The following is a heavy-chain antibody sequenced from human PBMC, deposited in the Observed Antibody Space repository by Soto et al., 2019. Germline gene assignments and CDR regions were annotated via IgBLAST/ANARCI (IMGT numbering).Heavy chain of an antibody. J-gene: IGHJ4*02. V-gene: IGHV4-30-2*01. CDR3: ASLRSGWGIDY. D-gene: IGHD6-19*01. CDR2: IYHSGST. CDR1: GGSISSGGYS. Sequence: QLQLQESGSGLVKPSQTLSLTCAVSGGSISSGGYSWSWIRQPPGKGLEWIGYIYHSGSTYYNPSLKIRVTISVDRSQNQFSLKLSSVTAADTAVYYCASLRSGWGIDYWGQGTLVTVSS.